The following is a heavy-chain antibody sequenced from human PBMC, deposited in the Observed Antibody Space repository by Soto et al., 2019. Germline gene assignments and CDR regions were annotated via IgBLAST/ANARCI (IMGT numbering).Heavy chain of an antibody. Sequence: QVQLVESGGGVVQPGRSLRLSCAASGFTFSSYAMHWVRQAPGKGLEWVAVISYDGSNKYYADSVKGRFTISRDNSKNTLYLQRNSLRAEDTAVYYCARVPWRAAVAGPLPNWGQGTLVTVSS. CDR3: ARVPWRAAVAGPLPN. CDR1: GFTFSSYA. V-gene: IGHV3-30-3*01. J-gene: IGHJ4*02. D-gene: IGHD6-19*01. CDR2: ISYDGSNK.